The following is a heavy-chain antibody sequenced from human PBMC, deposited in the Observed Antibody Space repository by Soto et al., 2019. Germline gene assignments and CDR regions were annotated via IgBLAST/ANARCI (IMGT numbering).Heavy chain of an antibody. CDR3: ARDGWYVGDY. D-gene: IGHD6-19*01. J-gene: IGHJ4*02. V-gene: IGHV1-18*01. CDR2: ISAYNGNT. Sequence: QVQLVQSGAEVKKPGASVKVSCKASGYTFTSYGISWVRQAPGQGLEWMGWISAYNGNTNYAQKFPGRVNRTTDTTTSTAYMELSSLRSGDTAVDYCARDGWYVGDYWGQGNLVSVSS. CDR1: GYTFTSYG.